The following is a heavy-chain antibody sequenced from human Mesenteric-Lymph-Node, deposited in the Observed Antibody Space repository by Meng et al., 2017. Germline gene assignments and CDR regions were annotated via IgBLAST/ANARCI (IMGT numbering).Heavy chain of an antibody. CDR2: ISSVGTTK. CDR1: GFTFSSYE. V-gene: IGHV3-48*03. Sequence: GESLKISCAASGFTFSSYEMNWVRQAAGKGLEWISHISSVGTTKHYADSVRGRFTISRDNAKNSVYLQMNSLRVEDTAVYYCTRDPTGDCNSVSCYLSWGQGTLVTVSS. D-gene: IGHD2-2*01. J-gene: IGHJ5*02. CDR3: TRDPTGDCNSVSCYLS.